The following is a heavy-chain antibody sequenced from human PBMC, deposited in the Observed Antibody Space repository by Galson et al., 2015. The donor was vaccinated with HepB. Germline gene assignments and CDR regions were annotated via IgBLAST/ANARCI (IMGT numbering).Heavy chain of an antibody. CDR1: GFAFSDFG. V-gene: IGHV3-33*01. Sequence: SLRLSCAASGFAFSDFGIHWVRQAPGKGLEWVALIWADGSTQHYADSVRGRLRISRDNSKNTVYRQMNSLRADDTAVYYCAREAHIAVAAFDSWGQGTLVTVSS. D-gene: IGHD2-21*01. CDR2: IWADGSTQ. J-gene: IGHJ4*02. CDR3: AREAHIAVAAFDS.